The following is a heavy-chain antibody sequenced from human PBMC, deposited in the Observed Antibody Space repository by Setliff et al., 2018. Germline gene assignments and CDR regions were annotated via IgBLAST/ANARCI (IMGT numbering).Heavy chain of an antibody. D-gene: IGHD5-12*01. J-gene: IGHJ4*02. V-gene: IGHV4-30-4*08. CDR3: ARAGRDGYNFPYYFDY. CDR1: GGSISSGDYY. CDR2: IYYSGST. Sequence: PSETLSLTCTVSGGSISSGDYYWSWIRQPPGKGLEWIGYIYYSGSTYCNPSLKSRVTISVDASKNQFSLKLSSVTAADTAVYYCARAGRDGYNFPYYFDYWGQGTLVTVSS.